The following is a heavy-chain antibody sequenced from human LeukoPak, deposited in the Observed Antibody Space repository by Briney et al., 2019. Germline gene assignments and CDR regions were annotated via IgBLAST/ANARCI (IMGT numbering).Heavy chain of an antibody. Sequence: SETLSLICAVYGGSFSGYYWSWIRQPPGKGLEWIGYIYYSGSTNYNPSLKSRVTISVDTSKNQFSLKLSSVTAADTAVYYCARGSRGYSYGWGQGTLVTVSS. J-gene: IGHJ4*02. D-gene: IGHD5-18*01. CDR2: IYYSGST. CDR3: ARGSRGYSYG. CDR1: GGSFSGYY. V-gene: IGHV4-59*01.